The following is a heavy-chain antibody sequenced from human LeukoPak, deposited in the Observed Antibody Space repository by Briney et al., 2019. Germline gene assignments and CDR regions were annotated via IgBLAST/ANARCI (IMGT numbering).Heavy chain of an antibody. V-gene: IGHV3-53*01. CDR3: ARVSIGDYYYYYGMDV. CDR1: GFTVSSNY. CDR2: IYSGGST. D-gene: IGHD4-17*01. J-gene: IGHJ6*02. Sequence: GSLRLSCAASGFTVSSNYMSWVRQAPGKGLEWVSVIYSGGSTYYADSVKGRFTISRDNSKNTLYLQMNSLRAEDTAVYYCARVSIGDYYYYYGMDVWGQGTTVTVSS.